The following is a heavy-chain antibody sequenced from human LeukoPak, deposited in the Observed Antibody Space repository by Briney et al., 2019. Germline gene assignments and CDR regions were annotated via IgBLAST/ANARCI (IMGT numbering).Heavy chain of an antibody. Sequence: QPGGSLRLSCAASGFPFVKSWMHWVRQAPGKGLEWVSGISWNSGSIGYADSVKGRFTISRDNAKNSLYLQMNSLRAEDTALYYCAKDITPFVLLRLGELSLSLDYWGQGTLVTVSS. V-gene: IGHV3-9*01. CDR3: AKDITPFVLLRLGELSLSLDY. CDR2: ISWNSGSI. J-gene: IGHJ4*02. CDR1: GFPFVKSW. D-gene: IGHD3-16*02.